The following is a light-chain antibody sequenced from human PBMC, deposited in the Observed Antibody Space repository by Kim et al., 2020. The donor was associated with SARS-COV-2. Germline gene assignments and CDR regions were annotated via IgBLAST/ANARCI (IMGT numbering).Light chain of an antibody. J-gene: IGKJ2*01. CDR1: QVISSY. Sequence: SAALGDRFTLTCRASQVISSYLAWYQQKPGKAPKLLIYAASTLQSGVPSRFSGSGSGTDFTLTISSLQPEDFATYYCQQLNSYPYTFGQGTKLEI. V-gene: IGKV1-9*01. CDR3: QQLNSYPYT. CDR2: AAS.